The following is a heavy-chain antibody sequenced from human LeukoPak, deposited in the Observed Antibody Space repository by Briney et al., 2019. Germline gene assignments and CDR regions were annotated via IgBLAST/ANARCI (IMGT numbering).Heavy chain of an antibody. D-gene: IGHD5-12*01. J-gene: IGHJ4*02. CDR2: IYYSGSS. Sequence: SETLSLTCTVAGGSIGNYYCSSIRQPPGKGLEWIGSIYYSGSSYYNPSLKSRVTISVDTSKNQFSLKLSSVTAADTAVYYCARSPNSGYDPFDYWGQGTLVTVSS. V-gene: IGHV4-39*01. CDR1: GGSIGNYY. CDR3: ARSPNSGYDPFDY.